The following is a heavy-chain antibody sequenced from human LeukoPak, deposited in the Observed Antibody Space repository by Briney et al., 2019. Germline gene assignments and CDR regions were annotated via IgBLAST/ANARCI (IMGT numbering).Heavy chain of an antibody. V-gene: IGHV3-49*03. J-gene: IGHJ1*01. Sequence: GGSLRLSCTASGFTVGDFAMSWFRQAPGKGLEWVGIIRSKGYGGTTEYAASVKGRFTISRDDSKSIAYLQMNSLKTEDTAVYYCTRDLKAGNRGYWGQGTLVTVSS. CDR1: GFTVGDFA. D-gene: IGHD6-19*01. CDR3: TRDLKAGNRGY. CDR2: IRSKGYGGTT.